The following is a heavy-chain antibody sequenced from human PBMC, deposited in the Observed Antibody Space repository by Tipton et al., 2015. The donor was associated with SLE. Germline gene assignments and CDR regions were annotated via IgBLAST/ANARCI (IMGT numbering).Heavy chain of an antibody. D-gene: IGHD4-11*01. CDR2: IKYSGST. Sequence: TLSLTCTVSGYSISSGYYWNWIRQPPGKGLEWIGEIKYSGSTNYNWSLKSRVAISIDTSKNQFSLKLSSVTAADTAVYYCARGSTVTTFYYYYYMDVWGKGTTVTVSS. CDR1: GYSISSGYY. CDR3: ARGSTVTTFYYYYYMDV. J-gene: IGHJ6*03. V-gene: IGHV4-38-2*02.